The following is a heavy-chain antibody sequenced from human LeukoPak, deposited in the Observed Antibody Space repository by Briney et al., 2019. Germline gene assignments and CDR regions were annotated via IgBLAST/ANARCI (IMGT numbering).Heavy chain of an antibody. CDR1: GGSISRSSYY. CDR3: ARRPPALGAFDI. V-gene: IGHV4-39*01. CDR2: IYYSDSGTM. Sequence: SETLSLTCTVSGGSISRSSYYWGWIRQSPGKGLEWIGSIYYSDSGTMYYNPSLKGRVTMSADTSKNQFSLRVSSVTAADTAVYYCARRPPALGAFDIWGQGTMVSVSS. J-gene: IGHJ3*02.